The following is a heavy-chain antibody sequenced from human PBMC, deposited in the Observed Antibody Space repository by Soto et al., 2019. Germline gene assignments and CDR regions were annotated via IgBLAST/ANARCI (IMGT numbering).Heavy chain of an antibody. D-gene: IGHD1-1*01. CDR1: GGSINSGDYY. CDR3: ARDTMEPVGSYYYGMDV. J-gene: IGHJ6*02. Sequence: SETLSLTCTVSGGSINSGDYYWSWIRQPPGKGLEWIGYIYYSGSAYFNPSLKSRVTISVDTSKNQFSLKLSSVIAADTAVYYCARDTMEPVGSYYYGMDVWGQGTTVTSP. V-gene: IGHV4-30-4*01. CDR2: IYYSGSA.